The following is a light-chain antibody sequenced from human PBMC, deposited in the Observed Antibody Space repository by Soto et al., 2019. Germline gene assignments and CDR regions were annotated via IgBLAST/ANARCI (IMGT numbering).Light chain of an antibody. CDR3: QSYDSSLSVVF. CDR1: SSNIGAGYH. V-gene: IGLV1-40*01. CDR2: GNN. J-gene: IGLJ2*01. Sequence: QSVLTQPPSVSGAPGQRVTISCTGSSSNIGAGYHVHWYQQLPGTAPRLLIYGNNNRPSGVPDRFSGSKSGTSASLAIIGLQAEDEADFYCQSYDSSLSVVFFGGGTKLTVL.